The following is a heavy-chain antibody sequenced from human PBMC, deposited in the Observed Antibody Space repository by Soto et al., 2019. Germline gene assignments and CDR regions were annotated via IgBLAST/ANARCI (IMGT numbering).Heavy chain of an antibody. CDR2: IYYSGST. V-gene: IGHV4-61*01. CDR3: ARSAGGYCSGGSCYPVDY. CDR1: CGSVSSGSYY. D-gene: IGHD2-15*01. J-gene: IGHJ4*02. Sequence: PSETLSLTCTVSCGSVSSGSYYWSWIRQPPGKGLEWIGYIYYSGSTNYNPSLKSRVTISVDTSKNQFSLKLSSVTAADTAVYYCARSAGGYCSGGSCYPVDYWGQGTLVTVSS.